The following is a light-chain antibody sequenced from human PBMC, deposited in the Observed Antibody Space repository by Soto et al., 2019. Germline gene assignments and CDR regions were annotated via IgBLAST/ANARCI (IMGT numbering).Light chain of an antibody. J-gene: IGKJ1*01. Sequence: EIVLTQSPGTLSLSPGESATLSCTTSQSVINNYVAWYQQKPGQAPSLLIYGTSGRATGIPDRFSAGGSGTDFTLTISRLEPEDFAVYYCQQYHSTIWAFGQGTKVDIK. CDR1: QSVINNY. CDR2: GTS. CDR3: QQYHSTIWA. V-gene: IGKV3-20*01.